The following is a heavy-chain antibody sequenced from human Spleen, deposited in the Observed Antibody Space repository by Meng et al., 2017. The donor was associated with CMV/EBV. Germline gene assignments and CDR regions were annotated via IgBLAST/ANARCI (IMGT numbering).Heavy chain of an antibody. J-gene: IGHJ4*02. CDR1: GYSFASYW. CDR3: ARHNPLGYCSSTSCYTAFDY. Sequence: GESLKISCKGSGYSFASYWIAWVRQMPGKGLEWMGIIYPGDSDTRYSPSFQGQVTISADKSISTAYLQWSSLKASDTAMYYCARHNPLGYCSSTSCYTAFDYWGQGTLVTVSS. CDR2: IYPGDSDT. D-gene: IGHD2-2*02. V-gene: IGHV5-51*01.